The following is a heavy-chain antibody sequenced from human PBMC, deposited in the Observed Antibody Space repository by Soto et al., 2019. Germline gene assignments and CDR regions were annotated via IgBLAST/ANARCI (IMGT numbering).Heavy chain of an antibody. CDR2: IIPIFGTA. CDR3: ARSFRGYSYGYDWFDP. Sequence: QVQLVQSGTEVKKPGSSVKVSCKASGGTFSSYAISWVRQAPGQGLEWMGGIIPIFGTANYAQKFQGRVTITADKSTSTAYMELSSLRSEDTAVYYCARSFRGYSYGYDWFDPWGQGTLVTVSS. CDR1: GGTFSSYA. V-gene: IGHV1-69*06. D-gene: IGHD5-18*01. J-gene: IGHJ5*02.